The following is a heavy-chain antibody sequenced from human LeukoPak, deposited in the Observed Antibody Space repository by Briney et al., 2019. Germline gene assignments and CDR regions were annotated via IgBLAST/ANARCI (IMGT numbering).Heavy chain of an antibody. J-gene: IGHJ4*02. Sequence: GGSLRLSCAASGFTFSSYAMSWVRQAPGKGLEWVSTFSGSGSSTYYADSVKGRFTISRDNAKNSLYLQMNSLRAEDTAVYYCARAPGDDSSGYYSWINYWGQGTLVTVSS. V-gene: IGHV3-23*01. D-gene: IGHD3-22*01. CDR2: FSGSGSST. CDR3: ARAPGDDSSGYYSWINY. CDR1: GFTFSSYA.